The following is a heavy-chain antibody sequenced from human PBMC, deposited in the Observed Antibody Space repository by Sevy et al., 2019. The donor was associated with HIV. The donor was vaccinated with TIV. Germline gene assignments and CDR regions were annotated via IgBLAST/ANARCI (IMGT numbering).Heavy chain of an antibody. CDR3: AKRGIAVAGAYYFDY. J-gene: IGHJ4*02. CDR1: GFTFSSYA. V-gene: IGHV3-23*01. Sequence: GGSLRLSCVASGFTFSSYAMSWVRQAPGKGLEWVSAISGSGGSTYYADSVKGRFTISRDNSKNTLYLQMNSLRAEDTAVYYCAKRGIAVAGAYYFDYWGQGTLVTVSS. D-gene: IGHD6-19*01. CDR2: ISGSGGST.